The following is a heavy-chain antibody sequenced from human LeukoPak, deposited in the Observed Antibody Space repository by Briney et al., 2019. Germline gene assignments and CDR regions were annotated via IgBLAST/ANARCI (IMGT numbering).Heavy chain of an antibody. V-gene: IGHV3-23*01. CDR3: ASNAGYGDSFDY. CDR1: GFTFSSYA. J-gene: IGHJ4*02. Sequence: GGSLSLSCAASGFTFSSYAMSWDRQAAGKGREWVSAISGSGGSTYYADSVKGRFTISRDNSKNTLYLQMSSLRAEDTAVYYCASNAGYGDSFDYWGQGTLVTVSS. D-gene: IGHD4-17*01. CDR2: ISGSGGST.